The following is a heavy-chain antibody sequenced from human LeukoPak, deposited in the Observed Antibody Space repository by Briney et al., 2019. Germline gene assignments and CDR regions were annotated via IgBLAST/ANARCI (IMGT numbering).Heavy chain of an antibody. J-gene: IGHJ4*02. CDR1: GFTVSSKY. D-gene: IGHD3-16*01. CDR2: IYTGETT. Sequence: GGSLRLSCAASGFTVSSKYMSWVRQAPGKGLEWGSVIYTGETTYYSDSVKGRFSISRAHSKNTLSLQMAGMRVEDTAVYCCAKVGEVAAVENWGQGTLVTVSS. V-gene: IGHV3-66*01. CDR3: AKVGEVAAVEN.